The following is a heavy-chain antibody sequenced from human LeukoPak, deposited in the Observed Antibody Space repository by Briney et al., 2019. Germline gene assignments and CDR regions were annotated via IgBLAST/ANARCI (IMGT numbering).Heavy chain of an antibody. J-gene: IGHJ4*02. Sequence: ASVKVSCKASGYTFTSYYMHWVRQAPGQGLEWMGIINPSGGSTSYAQKFQGRVTMTRDMSTSTVYMELNSLRAEDTAVYYCARDISWLGFDYWGQGILVTVSS. D-gene: IGHD6-19*01. V-gene: IGHV1-46*01. CDR1: GYTFTSYY. CDR3: ARDISWLGFDY. CDR2: INPSGGST.